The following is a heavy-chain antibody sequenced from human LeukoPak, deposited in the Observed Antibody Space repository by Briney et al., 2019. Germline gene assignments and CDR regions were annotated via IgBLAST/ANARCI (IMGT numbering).Heavy chain of an antibody. D-gene: IGHD5-24*01. V-gene: IGHV3-48*01. J-gene: IGHJ4*02. Sequence: GGSLRLSCAASGFTFSDYSMNWVRQAPGKGLEWISYIGIDSGNTNYADSVKGRFTISGEKAKNSLYLQMNSLRVEDTAVYYCARDYKYAFDNWGQGTLVTVSS. CDR3: ARDYKYAFDN. CDR2: IGIDSGNT. CDR1: GFTFSDYS.